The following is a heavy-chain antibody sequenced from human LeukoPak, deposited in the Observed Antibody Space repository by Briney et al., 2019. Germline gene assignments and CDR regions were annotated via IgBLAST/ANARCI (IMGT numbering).Heavy chain of an antibody. J-gene: IGHJ6*03. CDR3: ARDREGGGIAAGAAYYYYYMDV. D-gene: IGHD6-13*01. CDR2: INPNSGGT. Sequence: ASVKVSCKASGYTFTGYYMHWVRQAPGQGLEWMGWINPNSGGTNYAQKFQGRVTMTWDTSISTAYMELSRLRSDDTAVYYCARDREGGGIAAGAAYYYYYMDVWGKGTTVTVSS. V-gene: IGHV1-2*02. CDR1: GYTFTGYY.